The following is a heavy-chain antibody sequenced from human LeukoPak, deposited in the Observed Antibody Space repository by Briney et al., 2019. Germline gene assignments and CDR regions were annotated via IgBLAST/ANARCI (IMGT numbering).Heavy chain of an antibody. Sequence: GGSLRLSCAASGFTFSSYAMSWVRQAPGKGPEWVSSTSGIGAATYYADSVKGRFTMSRDNSKNTLYLQMNSLRAEDTAVYYCAKGAGTSWFDYWGQGTLVTVSS. CDR3: AKGAGTSWFDY. V-gene: IGHV3-23*01. D-gene: IGHD6-19*01. CDR1: GFTFSSYA. CDR2: TSGIGAAT. J-gene: IGHJ4*02.